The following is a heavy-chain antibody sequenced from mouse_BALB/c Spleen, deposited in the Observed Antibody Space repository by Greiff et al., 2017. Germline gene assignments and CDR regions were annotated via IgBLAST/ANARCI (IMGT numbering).Heavy chain of an antibody. Sequence: EVKLEESGGGLVQPGGSIKLSCVASGFTFSNYWMNWVRQSPEKGLEWVAEIRLKSNNYATHYAESVKGRFTISRDDSKSSVYLQMNNLRAEDTGIYYCTRRGYYGSSGYFDVWGAGTTVTVSS. V-gene: IGHV6-6*02. D-gene: IGHD1-1*01. CDR3: TRRGYYGSSGYFDV. CDR1: GFTFSNYW. CDR2: IRLKSNNYAT. J-gene: IGHJ1*01.